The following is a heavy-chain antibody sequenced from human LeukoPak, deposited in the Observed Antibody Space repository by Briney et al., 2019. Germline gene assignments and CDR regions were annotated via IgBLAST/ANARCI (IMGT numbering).Heavy chain of an antibody. CDR3: ATLRLYGSGSYSSSW. CDR1: GFTFSSYA. V-gene: IGHV3-33*01. Sequence: GGSLRLSCAASGFTFSSYAMHWVRQAPGKGLEWVAVIWYDDGSNKNYADSVKGRFTISRDNSKNTVYLQMNSLRAEDTAVYYCATLRLYGSGSYSSSWWGQGTLVTVSS. J-gene: IGHJ4*02. D-gene: IGHD3-10*01. CDR2: IWYDDGSNK.